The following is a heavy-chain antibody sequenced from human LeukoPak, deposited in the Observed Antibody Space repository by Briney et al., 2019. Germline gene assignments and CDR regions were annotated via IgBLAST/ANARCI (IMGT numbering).Heavy chain of an antibody. D-gene: IGHD3-22*01. CDR2: MNPNSGNT. CDR3: ARGSYYYDSSGPTRSVDY. V-gene: IGHV1-8*01. J-gene: IGHJ4*02. CDR1: GYTFINYG. Sequence: ASMKVSCKTSGYTFINYGITWVRQATGQGIEWMGWMNPNSGNTGYAQKFQGRVTITRNTSISTAYMELSSLRSEDTAVYYCARGSYYYDSSGPTRSVDYWGQGTLVTVSS.